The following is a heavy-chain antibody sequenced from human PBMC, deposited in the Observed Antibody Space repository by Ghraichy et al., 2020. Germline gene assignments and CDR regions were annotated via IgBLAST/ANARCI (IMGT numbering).Heavy chain of an antibody. D-gene: IGHD3-10*01. CDR3: ARDRARGYYSSESYNRYYHYYGMDV. CDR1: GGSMRTYH. CDR2: IYYSGRT. J-gene: IGHJ6*02. V-gene: IGHV4-59*01. Sequence: SETLSLTCTVSGGSMRTYHWSWIRQPPGKGLEWIGFIYYSGRTHYNPSLKRRVTISLDTSKNPFSLKLDSVTAADRAIYYCARDRARGYYSSESYNRYYHYYGMDVWGQGTTVTGSS.